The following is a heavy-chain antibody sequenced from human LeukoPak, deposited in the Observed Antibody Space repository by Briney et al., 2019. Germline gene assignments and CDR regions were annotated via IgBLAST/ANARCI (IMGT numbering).Heavy chain of an antibody. CDR3: VTDLKKGDSGCFDY. CDR1: GYTFTSSA. Sequence: ASVKVSCKASGYTFTSSALNWVRQAPGQGLEWMGWINTNTGNPTYAQGFTGRFVFSLDTSVSTAYLHISSLEAEDTAIYYRVTDLKKGDSGCFDYWGQGTLVTVSS. D-gene: IGHD6-19*01. V-gene: IGHV7-4-1*02. CDR2: INTNTGNP. J-gene: IGHJ4*02.